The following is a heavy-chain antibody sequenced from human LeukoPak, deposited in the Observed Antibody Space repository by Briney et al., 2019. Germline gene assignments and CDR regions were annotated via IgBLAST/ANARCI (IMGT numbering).Heavy chain of an antibody. D-gene: IGHD5-12*01. V-gene: IGHV1-18*01. CDR2: ISAYNGNT. CDR3: ARTRRGYSGYDL. CDR1: GYTFTSYG. J-gene: IGHJ4*02. Sequence: ASVKVSCKASGYTFTSYGISWVRQAPGQGLEWMGWISAYNGNTNYAQKLQGRVTMTTDTSTSTAYMELSSLRSEDTAVYYCARTRRGYSGYDLWGQGTLVTVSS.